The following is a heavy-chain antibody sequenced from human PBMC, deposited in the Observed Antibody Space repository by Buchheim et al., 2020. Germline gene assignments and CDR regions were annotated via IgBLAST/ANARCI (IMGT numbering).Heavy chain of an antibody. CDR3: AKYHESSGYRSPLDYFDY. Sequence: QVQLVESGGGVVQPGRSLRLSCAASGFTFSSYAMHWVRQAPGKGLEWVAVISYDGSNKYYAASVKGRFTISRDNSKNMLYLQMNSLRAEDTAVYYCAKYHESSGYRSPLDYFDYWGQGTL. J-gene: IGHJ4*02. D-gene: IGHD3-22*01. CDR1: GFTFSSYA. V-gene: IGHV3-30-3*02. CDR2: ISYDGSNK.